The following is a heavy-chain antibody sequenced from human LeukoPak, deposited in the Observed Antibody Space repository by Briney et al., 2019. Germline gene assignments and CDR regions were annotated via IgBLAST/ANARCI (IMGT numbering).Heavy chain of an antibody. J-gene: IGHJ4*02. V-gene: IGHV4-59*01. D-gene: IGHD7-27*01. Sequence: SETLSLTCTVSGGSINYYYWMWIRQPPGKGLEWIGYIYYSGGTHYNPSLKSRVTMLVDTSKNQFSLKLTAVTAADTAVYYCARETPGEGHFDYWGQESLVTVSS. CDR1: GGSINYYY. CDR2: IYYSGGT. CDR3: ARETPGEGHFDY.